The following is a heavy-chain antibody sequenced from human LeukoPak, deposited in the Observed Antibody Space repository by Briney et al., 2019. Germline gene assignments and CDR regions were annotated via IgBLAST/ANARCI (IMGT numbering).Heavy chain of an antibody. J-gene: IGHJ3*01. Sequence: GGSLRLSCAASGIILSDFGMHWVRQAPGKGLEWMAIMWYDGSNKYYADSVKGRFTISRDNSQNTMYLQMNSLRAEDSAVYYCAKATCSGANCFSNSRDAFDVWGQGTMVIVSS. CDR3: AKATCSGANCFSNSRDAFDV. V-gene: IGHV3-33*06. D-gene: IGHD2-15*01. CDR2: MWYDGSNK. CDR1: GIILSDFG.